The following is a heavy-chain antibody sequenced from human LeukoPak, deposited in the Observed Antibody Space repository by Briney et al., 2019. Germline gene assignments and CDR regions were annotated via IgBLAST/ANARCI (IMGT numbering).Heavy chain of an antibody. CDR3: ARVGYYGSGSYDY. V-gene: IGHV4-30-4*01. D-gene: IGHD3-10*01. J-gene: IGHJ4*02. Sequence: PSQTLSLTCTVSGGSISSGDDYWSWIRQPPGKGLEWIGYIYYSGSTYYNPSLKSRVTISVDTSKNQFSLKLSSVTAADTAVYYCARVGYYGSGSYDYWGQGTLVTVSS. CDR1: GGSISSGDDY. CDR2: IYYSGST.